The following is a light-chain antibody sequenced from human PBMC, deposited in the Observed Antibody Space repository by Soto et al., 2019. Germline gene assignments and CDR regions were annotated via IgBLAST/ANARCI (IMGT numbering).Light chain of an antibody. Sequence: QSALTQPRSVSGSPGQSVTISCTGTSSDVGGYNYVSWYQQHPGKAPKLMIYDVSKRPSGVPDRFSGSKSGNTASLTISGLQADDEAHYYCCSYAGSYTFYVFGTGTKLTVL. CDR3: CSYAGSYTFYV. CDR1: SSDVGGYNY. J-gene: IGLJ1*01. V-gene: IGLV2-11*01. CDR2: DVS.